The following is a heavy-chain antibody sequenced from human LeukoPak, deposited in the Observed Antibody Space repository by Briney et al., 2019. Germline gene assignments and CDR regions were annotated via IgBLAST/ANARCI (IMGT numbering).Heavy chain of an antibody. J-gene: IGHJ4*02. V-gene: IGHV4-59*01. CDR2: IQNSGT. D-gene: IGHD4-11*01. CDR1: GGSIANYF. Sequence: SETLSLTCTVSGGSIANYFWNWIRQSPGKGLEWIGYIQNSGTIYHPSLKSRVSISVDTSENQFSLKLSSVTASDTGVYYCARGRGYNSNSLRSFDFWGQGTLVTVSS. CDR3: ARGRGYNSNSLRSFDF.